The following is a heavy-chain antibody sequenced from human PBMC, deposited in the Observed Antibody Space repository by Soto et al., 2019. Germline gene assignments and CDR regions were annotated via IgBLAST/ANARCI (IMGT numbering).Heavy chain of an antibody. Sequence: PSETLSLTCPVSGGSISSYYWSWIRQPPGRGLEWIVCLDKSGSTDYNPSLKSRVTISVDTSKNQFSLKLSSATAADAAIYYCVRAAAGKKYTALDIWGQGTTVTVSS. CDR2: LDKSGST. CDR3: VRAAAGKKYTALDI. CDR1: GGSISSYY. J-gene: IGHJ3*02. D-gene: IGHD6-13*01. V-gene: IGHV4-59*01.